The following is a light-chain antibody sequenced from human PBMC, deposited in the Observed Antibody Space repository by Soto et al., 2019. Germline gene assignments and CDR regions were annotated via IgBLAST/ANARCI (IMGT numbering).Light chain of an antibody. J-gene: IGLJ2*01. V-gene: IGLV2-23*01. CDR3: CSYAGSSSVV. CDR2: EGS. CDR1: SSDVGSYNL. Sequence: QSALTQPASVSGSPGQSITISCTGNSSDVGSYNLVSWYQQHPGKAPKLMIYEGSKRPSGVSNRFSGSKSGNTASLTISGLQDEDEDDYYCCSYAGSSSVVFGGGTKLTVL.